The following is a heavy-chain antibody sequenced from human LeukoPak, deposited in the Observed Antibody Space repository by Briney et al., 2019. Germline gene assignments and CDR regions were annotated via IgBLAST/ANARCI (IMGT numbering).Heavy chain of an antibody. Sequence: ASVKVSCKAPGYTFTSYDINWVRQATGQGLEWMGWMNPNSGNTGYAQKFQGRVTMTRNTSISTAYMELSSLRSEDTAVYYCAREDYDFWSGYYRSDNWFDPWGQGTLVTVSS. D-gene: IGHD3-3*01. J-gene: IGHJ5*02. V-gene: IGHV1-8*01. CDR1: GYTFTSYD. CDR3: AREDYDFWSGYYRSDNWFDP. CDR2: MNPNSGNT.